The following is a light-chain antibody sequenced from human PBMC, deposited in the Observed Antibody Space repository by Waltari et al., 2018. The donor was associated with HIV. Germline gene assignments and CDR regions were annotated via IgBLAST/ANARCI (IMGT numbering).Light chain of an antibody. CDR3: CAYAGSYTDV. Sequence: QSALTQHCSVAGPPGQAVTICCTRTRSDDGAYNYVSWYQQHPDKAPKFIIYDDTKRPSGVPDRFSGSKSGDTASLTISGLQAGDEADYYCCAYAGSYTDVFGCGTKVTVL. CDR2: DDT. CDR1: RSDDGAYNY. V-gene: IGLV2-11*01. J-gene: IGLJ1*01.